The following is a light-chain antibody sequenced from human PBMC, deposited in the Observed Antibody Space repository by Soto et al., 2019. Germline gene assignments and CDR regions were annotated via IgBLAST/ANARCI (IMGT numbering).Light chain of an antibody. J-gene: IGLJ1*01. Sequence: QSALTQPASVSGSPGQSITISCTGTSSDVGGYNYVSWYQQHPGKAPKLLIYDVSSRPSGVSNRLSVPKSGNTASLTISGLQAGDDADYPCRPYPSSRAPPYVFGPGTQVTAL. V-gene: IGLV2-14*01. CDR2: DVS. CDR1: SSDVGGYNY. CDR3: RPYPSSRAPPYV.